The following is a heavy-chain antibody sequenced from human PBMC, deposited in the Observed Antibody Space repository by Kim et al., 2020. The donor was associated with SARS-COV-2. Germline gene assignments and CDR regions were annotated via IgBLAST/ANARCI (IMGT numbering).Heavy chain of an antibody. J-gene: IGHJ4*02. D-gene: IGHD3-10*01. V-gene: IGHV1-69*13. CDR2: IIPIFGTA. CDR3: AVNYGSGFPPFDY. CDR1: GGTFSSYA. Sequence: SVKVSCKASGGTFSSYAISWVRQAPGQGLEWMGGIIPIFGTANYAQKFQGRVTITADESTSTAYMELSSLRSEDTAVYYCAVNYGSGFPPFDYWGQGTLVTVSS.